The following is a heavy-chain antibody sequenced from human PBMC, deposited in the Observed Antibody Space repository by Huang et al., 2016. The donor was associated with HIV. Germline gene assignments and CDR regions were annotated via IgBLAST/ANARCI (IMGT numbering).Heavy chain of an antibody. V-gene: IGHV4-34*02. D-gene: IGHD3-10*01. CDR2: MSHSGAS. CDR3: ARLPIGAIQLGSFFDF. J-gene: IGHJ4*02. CDR1: GETFDAFY. Sequence: QVQLQQWGAGLLKPSETLSLTCAVYGETFDAFYWTWIRQFPGMDLEWIGEMSHSGASNYNPPLVGRVTLSFDTSKNQFSLNLVSVTAADTVVYFCARLPIGAIQLGSFFDFWSQGTLVTVSS.